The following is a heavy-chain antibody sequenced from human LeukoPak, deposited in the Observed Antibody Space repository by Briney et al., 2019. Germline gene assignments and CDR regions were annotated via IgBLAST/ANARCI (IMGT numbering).Heavy chain of an antibody. D-gene: IGHD6-13*01. V-gene: IGHV4-34*01. Sequence: SETLSLTCAVYGGSFSGYYWSWIRQPPGKGLEWIGEINHSGSTNYNPSLKSRVTISVDTSKNQFSLKLSSVTAADTTVYYCARSIAAAGYWGQGTLVTVSS. CDR3: ARSIAAAGY. CDR1: GGSFSGYY. J-gene: IGHJ4*02. CDR2: INHSGST.